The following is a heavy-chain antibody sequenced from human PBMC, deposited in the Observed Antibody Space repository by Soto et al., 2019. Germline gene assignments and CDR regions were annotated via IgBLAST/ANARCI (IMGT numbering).Heavy chain of an antibody. Sequence: QVQLVQSGAEVKKPGASVKVSCKASGYTFTSYGISWVRQAPGQGLEWMGWISAYNGNTNYAQKLQGRVTRTTDTSTSTAYMELRSLRSDDTAVYYCARDGDYYDSSGYYYYYYGMDVWGQGTTVTVSS. D-gene: IGHD3-22*01. J-gene: IGHJ6*02. CDR3: ARDGDYYDSSGYYYYYYGMDV. CDR1: GYTFTSYG. CDR2: ISAYNGNT. V-gene: IGHV1-18*01.